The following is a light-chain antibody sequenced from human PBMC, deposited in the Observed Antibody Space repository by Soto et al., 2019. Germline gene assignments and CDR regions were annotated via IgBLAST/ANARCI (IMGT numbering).Light chain of an antibody. Sequence: QSALTQPASVSESPGQSITISCTGTSSDVGGYNYVSWYQQHPGKAPKLMIYDVSNRPSGVSNRFSCSKSGNTASLTISGLQAEDEADYYCSSYTSSSTLVVFGGGTKVTVL. CDR3: SSYTSSSTLVV. CDR2: DVS. CDR1: SSDVGGYNY. J-gene: IGLJ2*01. V-gene: IGLV2-14*01.